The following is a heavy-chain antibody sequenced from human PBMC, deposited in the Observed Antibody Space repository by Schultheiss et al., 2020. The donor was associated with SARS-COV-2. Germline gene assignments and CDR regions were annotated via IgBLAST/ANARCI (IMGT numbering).Heavy chain of an antibody. CDR1: GFTVSSNY. Sequence: GGSLRLSCPASGFTVSSNYMSWVRQAPGKGLEWVSRINSDGSSTSYADSVKGRFTISRDNSKNTLYLQMNSLRAEDTAVYYCAKDKYYDFWSGYSLAQQWGQGTLGTVSS. CDR2: INSDGSST. D-gene: IGHD3-3*01. V-gene: IGHV3-74*01. CDR3: AKDKYYDFWSGYSLAQQ. J-gene: IGHJ4*02.